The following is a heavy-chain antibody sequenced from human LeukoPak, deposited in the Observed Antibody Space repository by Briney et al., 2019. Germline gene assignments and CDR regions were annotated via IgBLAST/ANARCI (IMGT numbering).Heavy chain of an antibody. CDR2: ISWDGGST. J-gene: IGHJ6*03. CDR3: AKDMSSGWGDYYYYMDV. CDR1: GFTFDDYT. Sequence: GGSLRLSCAASGFTFDDYTMHWVRQAPGKGLEWVSLISWDGGSTYYADSVKGRFTISRDNSKNSLYLQMNSLRIEDTALYYCAKDMSSGWGDYYYYMDVWGKGTTVTVSS. D-gene: IGHD6-19*01. V-gene: IGHV3-43*01.